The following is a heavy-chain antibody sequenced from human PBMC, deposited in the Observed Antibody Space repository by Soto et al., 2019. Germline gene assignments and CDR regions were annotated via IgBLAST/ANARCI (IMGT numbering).Heavy chain of an antibody. D-gene: IGHD2-15*01. CDR2: IFSNDEK. Sequence: QVTLKESGPVLVKPTETLTLTCTVSGFSLSNARMGVSWTRQPPGKALEWLAHIFSNDEKSYSTSLKSRLTISKDTSKSQVVLTMTNMDPVDTATYYCARPRTLGYCSGGSCYSGRYYYYGMDVWGQGTTVTVSS. CDR1: GFSLSNARMG. CDR3: ARPRTLGYCSGGSCYSGRYYYYGMDV. J-gene: IGHJ6*02. V-gene: IGHV2-26*01.